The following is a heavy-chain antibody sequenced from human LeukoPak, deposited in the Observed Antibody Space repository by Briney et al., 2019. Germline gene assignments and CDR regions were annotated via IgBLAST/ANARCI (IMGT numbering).Heavy chain of an antibody. J-gene: IGHJ4*02. CDR1: GFTFSSYA. Sequence: PGGSLRLSCAASGFTFSSYAMHWVRQAPGKGLEWVAVISYDGSNKYYADSVKGRFTISRDNSKNTLYLQMNSLRAEDTAVYYCARAGSGPFDYWGQGTLVTVSS. V-gene: IGHV3-30-3*01. D-gene: IGHD3-10*01. CDR2: ISYDGSNK. CDR3: ARAGSGPFDY.